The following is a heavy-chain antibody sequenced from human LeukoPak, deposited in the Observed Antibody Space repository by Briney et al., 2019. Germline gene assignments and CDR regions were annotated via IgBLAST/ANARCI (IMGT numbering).Heavy chain of an antibody. V-gene: IGHV3-66*02. CDR2: IYSGGST. CDR3: ARSRRYCDILTGYHNWFDP. Sequence: GGSLRLSCAASGFTVSSNYMSWVRQAPGKGLEWVSVIYSGGSTYYADSVKGRFTISRDNSKNTLYLQMNSLRAEDTAVYYCARSRRYCDILTGYHNWFDPWGQGTLVTVSS. J-gene: IGHJ5*02. CDR1: GFTVSSNY. D-gene: IGHD3-9*01.